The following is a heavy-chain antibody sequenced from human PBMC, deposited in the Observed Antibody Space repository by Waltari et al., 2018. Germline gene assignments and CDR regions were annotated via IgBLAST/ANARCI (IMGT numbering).Heavy chain of an antibody. V-gene: IGHV4-34*02. D-gene: IGHD3-3*01. CDR3: ARVFGYYYYMDV. CDR2: INDSGRT. CDR1: GGSLSGYH. J-gene: IGHJ6*03. Sequence: QVQLQQWGAGLLKPSETLSLTCDVSGGSLSGYHWTWIRQPPGKGLEWIGEINDSGRTTYTPSLESRVTVSIDTANNQFSLRVRSVTAADTAVYYCARVFGYYYYMDVWGKGTTVTISS.